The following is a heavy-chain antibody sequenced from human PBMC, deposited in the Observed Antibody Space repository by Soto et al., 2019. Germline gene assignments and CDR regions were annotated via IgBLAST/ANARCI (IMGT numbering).Heavy chain of an antibody. J-gene: IGHJ3*02. V-gene: IGHV6-1*01. CDR2: TYYRSKWYN. Sequence: PSQTLSLTCAISGDSVSSNSAAWNWIRPSPSRGLEWLGRTYYRSKWYNDYAVSVKSRITINPDTSKNQFSLQLNSVTPEDTAVYYCAMFEYGGYADAFDIWGQGTMVTVSS. CDR3: AMFEYGGYADAFDI. D-gene: IGHD5-12*01. CDR1: GDSVSSNSAA.